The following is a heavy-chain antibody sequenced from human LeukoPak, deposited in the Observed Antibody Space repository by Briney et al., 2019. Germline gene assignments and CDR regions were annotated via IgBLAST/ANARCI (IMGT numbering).Heavy chain of an antibody. CDR2: INPNSGGT. Sequence: ASVKVSCKASGYTFTGYYMHWVRQAPGQGLEWMGWINPNSGGTNYAQKFQGRVTMTRDTSISTAYMELSRLRSDDTAVYYCARAPNILTGYYFYWGQGTPVTVSS. CDR1: GYTFTGYY. V-gene: IGHV1-2*02. J-gene: IGHJ4*02. D-gene: IGHD3-9*01. CDR3: ARAPNILTGYYFY.